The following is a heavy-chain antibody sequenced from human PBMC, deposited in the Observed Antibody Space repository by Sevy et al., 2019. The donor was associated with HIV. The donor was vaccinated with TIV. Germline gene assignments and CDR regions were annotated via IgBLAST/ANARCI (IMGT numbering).Heavy chain of an antibody. D-gene: IGHD3-3*01. CDR3: ARHVGRGHDFWSGYPYYYYYGMDV. Sequence: GGSLRLSCAASGFTFSSYWMSWVRQAPGKGLEWVANIKQDGSEKYYVDSVKGRFTISRDNAKNSLYLQMNSLRAEDTAVYYCARHVGRGHDFWSGYPYYYYYGMDVWGQGTTVTVSS. J-gene: IGHJ6*02. V-gene: IGHV3-7*01. CDR1: GFTFSSYW. CDR2: IKQDGSEK.